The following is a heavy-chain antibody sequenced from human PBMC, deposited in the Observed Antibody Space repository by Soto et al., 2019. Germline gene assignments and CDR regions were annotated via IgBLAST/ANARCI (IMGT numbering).Heavy chain of an antibody. D-gene: IGHD2-8*02. Sequence: QVPLVQSGAEVRKPGASLNISCRASGFSFSDNLINWVRQAPGQSLEWMGWINPDNGNTRYSPTFQGRVTISRHSSARIAYVEVSDLTSEDTAVYYCARAVLSVGPRANDAFDVWGQCTMVTVSS. CDR2: INPDNGNT. CDR1: GFSFSDNL. J-gene: IGHJ3*01. CDR3: ARAVLSVGPRANDAFDV. V-gene: IGHV1-3*01.